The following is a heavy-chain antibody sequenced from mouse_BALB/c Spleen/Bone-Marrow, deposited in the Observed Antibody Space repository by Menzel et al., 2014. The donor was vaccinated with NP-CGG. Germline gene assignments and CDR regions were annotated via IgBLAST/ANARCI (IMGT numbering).Heavy chain of an antibody. CDR2: ISSGSSAI. Sequence: EVKLMESGGGLVQPGGSRKLSCAASGFTSSSLGMHWVRQAPEKGLEWVAYISSGSSAIYYADTVRGRFTISRDNPKNTLSLQMTSLRSEDTAMYYCARGGNWEDFDYWGQGTTLTVSS. D-gene: IGHD4-1*01. CDR3: ARGGNWEDFDY. V-gene: IGHV5-17*02. CDR1: GFTSSSLG. J-gene: IGHJ2*01.